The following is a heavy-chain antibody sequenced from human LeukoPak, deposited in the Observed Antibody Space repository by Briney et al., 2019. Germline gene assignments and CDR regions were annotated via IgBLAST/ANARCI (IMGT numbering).Heavy chain of an antibody. D-gene: IGHD1-26*01. J-gene: IGHJ4*02. V-gene: IGHV3-23*01. CDR1: GSTFSTYA. Sequence: AESLTLSWAVSGSTFSTYAMTWDRHVQGKGMEWDSGISTIGDRTYYADSVKGRCTISRDNSKNTLYLQMNSLRAEDTAEYYCARSAVGTSCCTAVDYWGQGTLVTVSS. CDR3: ARSAVGTSCCTAVDY. CDR2: ISTIGDRT.